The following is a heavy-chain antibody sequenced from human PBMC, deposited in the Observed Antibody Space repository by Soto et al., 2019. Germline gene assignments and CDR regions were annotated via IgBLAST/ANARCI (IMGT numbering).Heavy chain of an antibody. Sequence: QITLRESGPTLVQPTQTLTLTCTLSGVSLTTSGVGVGWIRQPPGKALEWLALIYWDDDKRFSPSLKSRLAITRDTSKNQVVMTMTDMAPVATAINYCAHRQRTVVVGAPFDLWGQGSQVTVSS. J-gene: IGHJ4*02. CDR2: IYWDDDK. CDR3: AHRQRTVVVGAPFDL. V-gene: IGHV2-5*02. CDR1: GVSLTTSGVG. D-gene: IGHD2-15*01.